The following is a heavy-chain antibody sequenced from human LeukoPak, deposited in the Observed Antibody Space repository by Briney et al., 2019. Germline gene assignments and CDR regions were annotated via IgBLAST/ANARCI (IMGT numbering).Heavy chain of an antibody. J-gene: IGHJ6*02. V-gene: IGHV3-33*01. Sequence: GGSLRLSCAASGFTFSSYGMHWVRQAPGKGLEWVAVIWYDGSNKYYADSVKGRFTISRDNSKNTLYLQMNSLRAEDTAVYYCARDPPGKQWLGIYYYYGMDVWGQGTTVTVSS. CDR1: GFTFSSYG. CDR2: IWYDGSNK. CDR3: ARDPPGKQWLGIYYYYGMDV. D-gene: IGHD6-19*01.